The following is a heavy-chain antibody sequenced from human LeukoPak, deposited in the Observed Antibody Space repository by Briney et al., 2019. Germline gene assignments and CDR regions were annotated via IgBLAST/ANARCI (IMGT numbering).Heavy chain of an antibody. D-gene: IGHD4-17*01. CDR1: GYTLTELS. CDR3: ASYGDYIL. CDR2: FDPEDGET. Sequence: GASVKVSCKVSGYTLTELSMHWVRQAPGKGLEWMGGFDPEDGETIYAQKFQGRVTMTRDTSTSTVYMELSSLRSEDTAVYYCASYGDYILWGQGTLVTVSS. J-gene: IGHJ4*02. V-gene: IGHV1-24*01.